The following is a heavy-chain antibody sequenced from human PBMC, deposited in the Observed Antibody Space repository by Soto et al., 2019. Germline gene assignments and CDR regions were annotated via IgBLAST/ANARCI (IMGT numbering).Heavy chain of an antibody. V-gene: IGHV1-69*13. J-gene: IGHJ3*02. CDR2: IIPIFGTA. CDR3: ARSTRTYDISDAFDI. Sequence: SVKVSCKASGGTFSSYAISWVRQAPGQGLEWMGGIIPIFGTANYAQKFQGRVTITADESTSTAYMELSSLRSEDTAVYYCARSTRTYDISDAFDIWGQGTMVTVSS. CDR1: GGTFSSYA. D-gene: IGHD3-9*01.